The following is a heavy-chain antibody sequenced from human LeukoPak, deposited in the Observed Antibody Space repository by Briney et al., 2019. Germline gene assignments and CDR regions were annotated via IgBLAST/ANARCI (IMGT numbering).Heavy chain of an antibody. J-gene: IGHJ4*02. Sequence: GSLSLSCAASGFTFSDAWMSWVRQAAGKGLEWVGRIKRDIDGGTTDYAAPVKGRFTISRDDSKNTLYLQMNSLRIEDTAMYYCTTDPPGDYWGQGNLVTVSS. V-gene: IGHV3-15*01. CDR3: TTDPPGDY. CDR1: GFTFSDAW. CDR2: IKRDIDGGTT.